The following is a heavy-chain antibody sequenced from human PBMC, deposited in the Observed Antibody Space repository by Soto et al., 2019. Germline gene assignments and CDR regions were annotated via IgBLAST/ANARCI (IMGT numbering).Heavy chain of an antibody. CDR2: IYYSGST. CDR3: ARESGIAVADF. CDR1: GGSISSYY. Sequence: PSETLSLTCTVSGGSISSYYWSWIRQPPGKGLEWIGYIYYSGSTNYNPSLKSRVTISVDTSKNQFSLKLSSVTAADTAVYYCARESGIAVADFWGQGTLVTVSS. D-gene: IGHD6-19*01. J-gene: IGHJ4*02. V-gene: IGHV4-59*01.